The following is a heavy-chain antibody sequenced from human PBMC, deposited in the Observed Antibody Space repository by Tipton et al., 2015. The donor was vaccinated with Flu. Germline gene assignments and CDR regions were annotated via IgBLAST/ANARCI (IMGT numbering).Heavy chain of an antibody. D-gene: IGHD6-19*01. CDR3: ARVQWLVRVNYFDY. CDR2: IYYSGST. J-gene: IGHJ4*02. CDR1: GGSISSYY. Sequence: LRLSCTVSGGSISSYYWSWIRQPPGKGLEWIGYIYYSGSTNYNPSLKSRVTISVDTSKNQFSLKLSSVTAADTAVYYCARVQWLVRVNYFDYWGQGTLVTVSS. V-gene: IGHV4-59*01.